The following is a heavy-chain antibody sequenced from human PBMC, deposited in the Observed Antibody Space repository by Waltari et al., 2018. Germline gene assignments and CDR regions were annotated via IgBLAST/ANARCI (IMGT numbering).Heavy chain of an antibody. CDR3: ARDLWIHLWGYYFDH. CDR1: GFTFSDHA. Sequence: QVQLVESGGGVVQPGRYLRLSCAASGFTFSDHAMHWVRQDPGKVLGWVAYISFDGNNKKHAASVKGRFTISRDNAQNTLYLERSSLRPEDTAVYFCARDLWIHLWGYYFDHWGQGTLVTVSS. V-gene: IGHV3-30*15. CDR2: ISFDGNNK. J-gene: IGHJ4*02. D-gene: IGHD5-18*01.